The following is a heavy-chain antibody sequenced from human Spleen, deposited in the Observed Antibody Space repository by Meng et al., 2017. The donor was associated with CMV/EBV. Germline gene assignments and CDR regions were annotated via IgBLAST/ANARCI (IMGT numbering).Heavy chain of an antibody. Sequence: SETLSLTCACSGGSVNNYYWSWIRQPPGRGLEWIGSLRHRGSTNYNPSLKRRVTLSVDTSKNQFSLKLSSVTAADTAVYYCAYYDFWSGYPAYWGQGTLVTVSS. CDR3: AYYDFWSGYPAY. V-gene: IGHV4-59*02. J-gene: IGHJ4*02. CDR1: GGSVNNYY. D-gene: IGHD3-3*01. CDR2: LRHRGST.